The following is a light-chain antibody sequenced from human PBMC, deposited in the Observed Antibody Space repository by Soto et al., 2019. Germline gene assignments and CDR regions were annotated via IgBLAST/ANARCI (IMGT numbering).Light chain of an antibody. Sequence: EILLTQSPATLSLSPGERATLSWRAIQSINNYLGWYQQKPGQATRLLIYDACNRATGIPARFSGSGSGTDFTLTISRLEPEDFAVYYCQQYGYTPRTFGQGTKVDIK. CDR1: QSINNY. V-gene: IGKV3-11*01. J-gene: IGKJ1*01. CDR3: QQYGYTPRT. CDR2: DAC.